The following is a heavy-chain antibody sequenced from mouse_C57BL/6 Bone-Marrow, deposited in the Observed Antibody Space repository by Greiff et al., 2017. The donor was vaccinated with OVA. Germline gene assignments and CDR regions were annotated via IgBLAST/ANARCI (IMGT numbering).Heavy chain of an antibody. J-gene: IGHJ4*01. CDR2: IHPNSGST. D-gene: IGHD2-2*01. Sequence: QVQLQQPGAELVKPGASVKLSCKASGYTFTSYWMHWVKQRPGQGLEWIGMIHPNSGSTNYNEKFKSKATLTVDKSSSTAYMQLSSLTSEDSAVYYCARGGLFYYGYDCYAMDYWGQGTSVTVSS. CDR3: ARGGLFYYGYDCYAMDY. V-gene: IGHV1-64*01. CDR1: GYTFTSYW.